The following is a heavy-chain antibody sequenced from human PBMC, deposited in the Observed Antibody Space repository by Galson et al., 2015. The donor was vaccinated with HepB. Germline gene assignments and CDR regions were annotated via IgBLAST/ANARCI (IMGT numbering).Heavy chain of an antibody. V-gene: IGHV3-7*03. D-gene: IGHD2-2*01. J-gene: IGHJ3*02. CDR2: IKQDGSEK. CDR1: GFTFSSYW. CDR3: ARDQAGYCSSTSCTPPEIPGLRDYAFDI. Sequence: SLRLSCAASGFTFSSYWMSWVRQAPGKGLEWVANIKQDGSEKYYVDSVKGRFTISRDNAKNSLYLQMNSLRAEDTAVYYCARDQAGYCSSTSCTPPEIPGLRDYAFDIWGQGTMVTVSS.